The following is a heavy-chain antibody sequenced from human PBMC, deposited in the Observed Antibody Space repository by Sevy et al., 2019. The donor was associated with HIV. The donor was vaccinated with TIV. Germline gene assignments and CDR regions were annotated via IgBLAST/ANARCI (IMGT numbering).Heavy chain of an antibody. CDR1: GFTFGDYV. CDR2: MSWSGATI. Sequence: GGSLRLSCVGSGFTFGDYVMHWVRQAPGKGLEWVSGMSWSGATIGYADSVKGRFTISRDDAKSSLYLEMNSLRPEDTALDFCAKELRPDYYDSAGRYYYYAMGVWGQGTPVTVSS. D-gene: IGHD3-22*01. V-gene: IGHV3-9*01. J-gene: IGHJ6*02. CDR3: AKELRPDYYDSAGRYYYYAMGV.